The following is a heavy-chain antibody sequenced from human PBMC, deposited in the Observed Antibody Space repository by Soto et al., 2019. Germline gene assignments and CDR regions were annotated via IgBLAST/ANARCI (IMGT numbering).Heavy chain of an antibody. D-gene: IGHD6-6*01. CDR2: IIPIFGTA. CDR3: ARGWPFFEYSSSSAGDYYYYGMDV. V-gene: IGHV1-69*01. Sequence: VKVSCKASGGTFSSYAIIWVRQAPGQGLEGMGGIIPIFGTANYAQKFQGRVTITADESTSTAYMELSSLRSEDTAVYYCARGWPFFEYSSSSAGDYYYYGMDVWGQGTTVTVSS. J-gene: IGHJ6*02. CDR1: GGTFSSYA.